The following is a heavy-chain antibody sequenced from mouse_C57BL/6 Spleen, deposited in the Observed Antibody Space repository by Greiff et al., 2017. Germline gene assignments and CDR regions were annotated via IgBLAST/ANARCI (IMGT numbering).Heavy chain of an antibody. CDR1: GYTFTDYN. CDR3: ARSPYYYGSSYGYFDV. Sequence: VQLQQSGPELVKPGASVKIPCKASGYTFTDYNMDWVKQSHGKSLEWIGDINPNNGGTIYNQKFKGKATLTVDKSSSTAYMERRRQTSEDTAVYYCARSPYYYGSSYGYFDVWGTGTTVTV. J-gene: IGHJ1*03. D-gene: IGHD1-1*01. CDR2: INPNNGGT. V-gene: IGHV1-18*01.